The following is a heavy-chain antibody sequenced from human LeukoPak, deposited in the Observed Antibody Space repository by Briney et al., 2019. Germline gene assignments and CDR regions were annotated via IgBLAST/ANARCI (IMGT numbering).Heavy chain of an antibody. D-gene: IGHD6-6*01. CDR2: INPNSGGT. CDR1: GYTFTGYY. CDR3: ATNRLMRQLVWGYYYYGMDV. J-gene: IGHJ6*02. Sequence: ASVKVSCKASGYTFTGYYMHWVRQAPGQGLEWMGWINPNSGGTNYAQKFQGRVTMTRDTAISTAYMELSRLRSDDTDVYYCATNRLMRQLVWGYYYYGMDVWGQGTTVTVSS. V-gene: IGHV1-2*02.